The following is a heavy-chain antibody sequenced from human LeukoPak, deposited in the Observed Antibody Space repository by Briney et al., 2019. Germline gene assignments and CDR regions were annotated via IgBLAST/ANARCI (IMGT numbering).Heavy chain of an antibody. Sequence: PGGSLRLSCAASGLTVSSNCMSWVRQAPGKGLEWVSYISSSGSTIYYADSVKGRFTISRDNAKNSLYLQMNSLRAEDTAVYYCARGYSDGVHFYYYYMDVWGKGTTVTISS. CDR2: ISSSGSTI. CDR1: GLTVSSNC. CDR3: ARGYSDGVHFYYYYMDV. D-gene: IGHD3-22*01. V-gene: IGHV3-11*04. J-gene: IGHJ6*03.